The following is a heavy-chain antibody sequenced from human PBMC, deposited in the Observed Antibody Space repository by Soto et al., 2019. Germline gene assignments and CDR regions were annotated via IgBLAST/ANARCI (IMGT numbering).Heavy chain of an antibody. CDR3: VRGGSGSPFDY. D-gene: IGHD1-26*01. CDR1: GGSINYSY. J-gene: IGHJ4*02. V-gene: IGHV4-59*01. Sequence: QVPLQESGPGLVKPSETLSLICTVSGGSINYSYWSWIRQPPGKGLEWIGYIYYTGMTNYNPSLRGRATISVDMSKSQFSLKVTSVTVADTAVYYCVRGGSGSPFDYWGQGALVTVTA. CDR2: IYYTGMT.